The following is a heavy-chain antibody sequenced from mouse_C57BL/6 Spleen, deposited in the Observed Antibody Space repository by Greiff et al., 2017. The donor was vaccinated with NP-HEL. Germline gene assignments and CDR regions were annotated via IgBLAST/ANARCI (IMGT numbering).Heavy chain of an antibody. Sequence: VQLQQSGAELVRPGSSVKLSRKASGYTFTSYWMDWVKQRPGQGLEWIGNIYPSDSETHYNQKFKDKATLTVDKSSSTAYMQLSSLTSEDSAVYYCARGIYYDYDEDYYAMDYWGQGTSVTVSS. CDR3: ARGIYYDYDEDYYAMDY. CDR2: IYPSDSET. CDR1: GYTFTSYW. V-gene: IGHV1-61*01. D-gene: IGHD2-4*01. J-gene: IGHJ4*01.